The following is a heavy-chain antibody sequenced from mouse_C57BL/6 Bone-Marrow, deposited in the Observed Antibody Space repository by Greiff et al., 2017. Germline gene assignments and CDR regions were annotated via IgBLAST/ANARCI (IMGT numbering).Heavy chain of an antibody. CDR3: ARHMAQLVWFAY. V-gene: IGHV5-6*01. CDR2: ISSGGSFT. D-gene: IGHD1-1*02. Sequence: VQLKQPGGDLVKPGGSLKLSCAASGFTFSSYGMSWVRQTPDKRLEWVATISSGGSFTYYTDSVKGRFTISRDNAKNTRYLQMSSRKSEDTAMDDCARHMAQLVWFAYWGQGTLVTVSA. J-gene: IGHJ3*01. CDR1: GFTFSSYG.